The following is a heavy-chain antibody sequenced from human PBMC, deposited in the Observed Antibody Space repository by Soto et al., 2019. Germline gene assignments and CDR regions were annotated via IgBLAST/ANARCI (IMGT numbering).Heavy chain of an antibody. J-gene: IGHJ3*02. CDR1: VYTLTSYC. Sequence: QVQLVQSGAEVKKPGASVKVSCKASVYTLTSYCISWVRQAPGQGLEWMGWISAYNGKTDYAQKFQGIVTMTTDTSTSTEYMEPATLRSDDRAVYYCARISGGFDNWGQGTMVTVAS. V-gene: IGHV1-18*01. CDR3: ARISGGFDN. CDR2: ISAYNGKT. D-gene: IGHD7-27*01.